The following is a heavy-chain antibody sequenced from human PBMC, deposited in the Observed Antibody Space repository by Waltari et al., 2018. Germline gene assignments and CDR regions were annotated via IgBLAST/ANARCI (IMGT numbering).Heavy chain of an antibody. Sequence: QVQLQESGPGLVKPSGTLSLTCAVSGGSISSSNWWSWVREHTGKGLEGIGEIYHSGSTNYTPSLNSRVTISVDKSKNQFSLKLSSVTAADTAVYYCARGPTVTNRAFDYWGQGTLVTVSS. CDR3: ARGPTVTNRAFDY. D-gene: IGHD4-17*01. V-gene: IGHV4-4*02. J-gene: IGHJ4*02. CDR2: IYHSGST. CDR1: GGSISSSNW.